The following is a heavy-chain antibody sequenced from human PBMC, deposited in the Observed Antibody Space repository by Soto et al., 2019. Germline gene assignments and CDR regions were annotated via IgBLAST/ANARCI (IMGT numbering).Heavy chain of an antibody. Sequence: GGSLRLSCAASGFTFSSYGMHWVRQAPGKGLEWVAVISYDGSNKYYADSVKGRFTISRDNSKNTLYLQMNSLRAEDTAVYYCAKDRYYDSSGSVPGNYWGQGTLVTVSS. CDR1: GFTFSSYG. D-gene: IGHD3-22*01. J-gene: IGHJ4*02. CDR3: AKDRYYDSSGSVPGNY. CDR2: ISYDGSNK. V-gene: IGHV3-30*18.